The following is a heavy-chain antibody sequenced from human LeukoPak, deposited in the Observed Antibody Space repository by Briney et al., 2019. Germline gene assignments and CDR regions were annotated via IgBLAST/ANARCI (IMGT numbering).Heavy chain of an antibody. V-gene: IGHV1-3*01. CDR2: INPANGNT. CDR3: ARDGYDADGYLDY. CDR1: GYPFRSYV. Sequence: ASVRVSCKASGYPFRSYVIHWLRQAPGQNLEWIGWINPANGNTKYSRNFQGRVTITRDTSASVVYMELSSLTYEDTAVYFCARDGYDADGYLDYWGQGALVPVSS. D-gene: IGHD5-18*01. J-gene: IGHJ4*02.